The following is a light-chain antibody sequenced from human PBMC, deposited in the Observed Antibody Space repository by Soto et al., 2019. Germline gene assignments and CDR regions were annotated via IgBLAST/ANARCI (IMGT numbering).Light chain of an antibody. J-gene: IGKJ2*01. Sequence: EIVMTQSPATLSVSPGERATLSCRASQSISRNLAWYQQKPGQSPRLLIFDAYTSATGVPARVSGSGSGTDFTVTISSLQSEDFAVYYCQQYNDWAYTFGQETKLEIK. CDR2: DAY. CDR1: QSISRN. CDR3: QQYNDWAYT. V-gene: IGKV3-15*01.